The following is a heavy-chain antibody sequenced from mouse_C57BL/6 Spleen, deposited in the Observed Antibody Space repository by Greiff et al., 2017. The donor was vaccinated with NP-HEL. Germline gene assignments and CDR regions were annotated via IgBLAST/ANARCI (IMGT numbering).Heavy chain of an antibody. CDR1: GFSLTSYG. V-gene: IGHV2-6-1*01. J-gene: IGHJ4*01. CDR2: IWSDGST. Sequence: VKLMESGPGLVAPSQSLSITCTVSGFSLTSYGVHWVRQPPGKGLEWLVVIWSDGSTTYNSALKSRLSISKDNSKSQVFLKMNSLQTDDTAMYYCARHGGNYGYYYAMDYWGQGTSVTVSS. CDR3: ARHGGNYGYYYAMDY. D-gene: IGHD2-1*01.